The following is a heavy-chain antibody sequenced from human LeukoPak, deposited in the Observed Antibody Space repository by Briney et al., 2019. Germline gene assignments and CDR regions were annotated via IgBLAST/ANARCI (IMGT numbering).Heavy chain of an antibody. CDR3: AKDRLASGTADYFDY. D-gene: IGHD3-10*01. CDR2: ISGSGGGT. V-gene: IGHV3-23*01. J-gene: IGHJ4*02. Sequence: GGSLRLSCAASGFXFSSYAISWVRQAPGEGLEWVSSISGSGGGTYYADSVKGRFTISRNNSKNTLYLQMNSLRAEDTAVYYCAKDRLASGTADYFDYWGQGTLVTVSS. CDR1: GFXFSSYA.